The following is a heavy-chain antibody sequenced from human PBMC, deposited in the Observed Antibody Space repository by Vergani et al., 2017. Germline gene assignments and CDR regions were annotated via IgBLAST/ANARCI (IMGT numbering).Heavy chain of an antibody. CDR1: GGSFSGYY. D-gene: IGHD2-21*01. CDR2: INHSGST. J-gene: IGHJ4*02. V-gene: IGHV4-34*01. CDR3: ARGVAYCGGDCPYYFDY. Sequence: QVQLQQWGAGLLKPSETLSLTCAVYGGSFSGYYWSWIRQPPGKGLEWIGEINHSGSTNYNPSLKSRVTISVDTSKNQFSLKLSSVTDADTAVYYCARGVAYCGGDCPYYFDYWGQGTLVTVSS.